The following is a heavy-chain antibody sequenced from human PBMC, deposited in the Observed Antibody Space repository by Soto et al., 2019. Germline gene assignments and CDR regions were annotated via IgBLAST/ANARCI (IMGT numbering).Heavy chain of an antibody. V-gene: IGHV4-39*01. Sequence: QLQLQESGPGLVKPSETLSLTCTVSGGSISSSSYYWGWIRQPPGKGLEWIGSIYYSGSTYYNPSLKSRVTXXVXTXXNQFSLKLSSVTAADTAVYYCARAYGLYSYGLFDYWGQGTLVTVSS. CDR2: IYYSGST. J-gene: IGHJ4*02. D-gene: IGHD5-18*01. CDR1: GGSISSSSYY. CDR3: ARAYGLYSYGLFDY.